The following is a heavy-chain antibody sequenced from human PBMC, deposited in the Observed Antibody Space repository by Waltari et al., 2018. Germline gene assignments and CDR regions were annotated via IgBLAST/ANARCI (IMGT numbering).Heavy chain of an antibody. Sequence: QVQLVQSGAEVKKPGASVKVSCKASGYTFTGYYMHWVRQAPGQGLEWMGWINPNSGGTNYAQTFQGRVTMTRDTSISTAYMELSRLRSDDTAVYYCARLPSFRDSSGPGYWGQGTLVTVSS. J-gene: IGHJ4*02. CDR3: ARLPSFRDSSGPGY. CDR1: GYTFTGYY. CDR2: INPNSGGT. V-gene: IGHV1-2*02. D-gene: IGHD6-19*01.